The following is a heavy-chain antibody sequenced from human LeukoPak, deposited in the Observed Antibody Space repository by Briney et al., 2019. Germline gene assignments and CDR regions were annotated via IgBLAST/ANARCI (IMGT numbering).Heavy chain of an antibody. CDR2: IYYSGCT. CDR1: GGSISSYY. D-gene: IGHD4/OR15-4a*01. Sequence: PSETLSLTCTVSGGSISSYYWSWIRQPAGKGLEWIGYIYYSGCTNYNPSLKSRVTISVDTSKSQFSLKLSSVTAADTAVYYCARQLSRDRCFDPWGQGTLVTVSS. V-gene: IGHV4-59*08. J-gene: IGHJ5*02. CDR3: ARQLSRDRCFDP.